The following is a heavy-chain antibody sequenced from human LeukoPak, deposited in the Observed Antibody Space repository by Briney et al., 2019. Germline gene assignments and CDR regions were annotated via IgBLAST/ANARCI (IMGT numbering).Heavy chain of an antibody. D-gene: IGHD1-1*01. CDR2: IYHNGIT. J-gene: IGHJ4*02. Sequence: SSETLSLTCAVSGYSVSSGFFWGWIRQPPGKGLEWIATIYHNGITHYNPSLKSRVTISVDTSKNQFSLKMSSVTAADTAVYYCTRGVALSDHGIIDSWGQGTLATVSS. CDR3: TRGVALSDHGIIDS. V-gene: IGHV4-38-2*01. CDR1: GYSVSSGFF.